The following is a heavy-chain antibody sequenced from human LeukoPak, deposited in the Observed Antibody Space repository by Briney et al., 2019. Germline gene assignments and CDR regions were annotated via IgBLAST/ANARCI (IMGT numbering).Heavy chain of an antibody. Sequence: GGSLRLSCAASGFIFSSYSMNWVRQAPGKGLEWVSSISSSSSYIYYADSVKGRFTISRDNAKNSLSLQMNSLRAEDTAVYYCARDGSSGWYQGPVYWGQGTLVTVSS. V-gene: IGHV3-21*01. CDR1: GFIFSSYS. J-gene: IGHJ4*02. CDR2: ISSSSSYI. CDR3: ARDGSSGWYQGPVY. D-gene: IGHD6-19*01.